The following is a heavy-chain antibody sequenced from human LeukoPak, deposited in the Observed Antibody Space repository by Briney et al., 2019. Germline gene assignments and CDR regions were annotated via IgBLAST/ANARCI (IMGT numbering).Heavy chain of an antibody. Sequence: GGSLRLSCAASGFTFSYYSMNWVRQAPGKGLEWISYSNTDGTISYADSVKGRFTISRDNAENSLYLQMNSLRDEDTAVYFCVRDRDYAFDLWGQGTMVTVSP. CDR3: VRDRDYAFDL. V-gene: IGHV3-48*02. CDR1: GFTFSYYS. J-gene: IGHJ3*01. CDR2: SNTDGTI.